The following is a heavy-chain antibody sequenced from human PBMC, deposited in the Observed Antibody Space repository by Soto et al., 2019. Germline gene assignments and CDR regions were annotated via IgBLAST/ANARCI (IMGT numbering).Heavy chain of an antibody. CDR3: AKDYEQLVRVSWFDP. V-gene: IGHV3-30*18. CDR2: ISYDGSNK. D-gene: IGHD6-6*01. Sequence: GGSLRLSCAASGFTFSSYGMHWVRQAPGKGLEWVAVISYDGSNKYYADSVKGRFTISRDNSKNTLYLQMNSLRAEDTAVYYCAKDYEQLVRVSWFDPWGQGTLVTVSS. CDR1: GFTFSSYG. J-gene: IGHJ5*02.